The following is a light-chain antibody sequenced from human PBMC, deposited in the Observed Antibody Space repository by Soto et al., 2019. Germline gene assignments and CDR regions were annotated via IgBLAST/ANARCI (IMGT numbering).Light chain of an antibody. CDR1: QSINNW. Sequence: DIQMTQSPLTLSASVGDRVTITCRASQSINNWLAWYQQKPGKAPKLLLYGASSRDSGVPPRFSGSGYGTEFPLSISSLQPDDFATYFCQQYNRYSGMFGQGTKVEV. CDR2: GAS. V-gene: IGKV1-5*01. J-gene: IGKJ1*01. CDR3: QQYNRYSGM.